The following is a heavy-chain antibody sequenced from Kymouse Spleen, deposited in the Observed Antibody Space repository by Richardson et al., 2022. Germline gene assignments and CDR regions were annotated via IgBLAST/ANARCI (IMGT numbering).Heavy chain of an antibody. V-gene: IGHV3-33*01. D-gene: IGHD1-26*01. CDR2: IWYDGSNK. Sequence: QVQLVESGGGVVQPGRSLRLSCAASGFTFSSYGMHWVRQAPGKGLEWVAVIWYDGSNKYYADSVKGRFTISRDNSKNTLYLQMNSLRAEDTAVYYCAREVGATEYYFDYWGQGTLVTVSS. J-gene: IGHJ4*02. CDR1: GFTFSSYG. CDR3: AREVGATEYYFDY.